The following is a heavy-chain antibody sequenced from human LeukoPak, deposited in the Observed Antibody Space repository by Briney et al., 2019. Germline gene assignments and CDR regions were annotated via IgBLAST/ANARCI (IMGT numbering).Heavy chain of an antibody. J-gene: IGHJ6*02. CDR3: AAVGWEYSSSPLPMDV. Sequence: GASVKVSCKASGFTFPSSGVQWVRQARGQRLEWIGWIVVGSGNTNYAQKFQDRVTITRVMSTSTAYMELSSLRSEDTAVYYCAAVGWEYSSSPLPMDVWGQGTTVTVSS. CDR1: GFTFPSSG. D-gene: IGHD6-6*01. V-gene: IGHV1-58*01. CDR2: IVVGSGNT.